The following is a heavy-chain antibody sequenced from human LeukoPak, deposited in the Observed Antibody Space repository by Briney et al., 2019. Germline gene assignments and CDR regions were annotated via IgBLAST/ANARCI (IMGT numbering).Heavy chain of an antibody. D-gene: IGHD3-10*01. CDR1: GGSFSTYY. V-gene: IGHV4-34*01. Sequence: SETLSLTCAVYGGSFSTYYWSWIRQPPGKGLEWIGEINHSGSTYYNPSLKSRVTISVDTSKNQFSLKLSSVTAADTAVYYCARGVGVLLAYYFDYWGQGTLVTVS. CDR3: ARGVGVLLAYYFDY. J-gene: IGHJ4*02. CDR2: INHSGST.